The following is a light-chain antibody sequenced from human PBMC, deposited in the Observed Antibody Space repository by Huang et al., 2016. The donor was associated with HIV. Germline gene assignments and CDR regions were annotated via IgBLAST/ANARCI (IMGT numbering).Light chain of an antibody. V-gene: IGKV3-15*01. CDR2: GAS. J-gene: IGKJ2*01. Sequence: EIVMTQSPATLSVSPGERATLSCRASQSITTNLAWYQQKPDQAPRLLIYGASNRASGIPARCSGSGSGTEFTLTISSLQSEDFALYYCQQYNNWPPYTFGQGTKLEIK. CDR3: QQYNNWPPYT. CDR1: QSITTN.